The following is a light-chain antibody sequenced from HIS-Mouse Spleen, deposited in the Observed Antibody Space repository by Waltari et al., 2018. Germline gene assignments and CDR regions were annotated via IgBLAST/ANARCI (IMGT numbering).Light chain of an antibody. J-gene: IGKJ1*01. CDR1: QGISSY. CDR2: AAS. Sequence: DIQLTQSPSFLSASVGDRGTITCRARQGISSYLAWYQQKPGKAPKLLIYAASTLQSGVPSRFSGSGSGTEFALTISSLQPEDFATYYCQQLNSYPPTFGQGTKVEIK. CDR3: QQLNSYPPT. V-gene: IGKV1-9*01.